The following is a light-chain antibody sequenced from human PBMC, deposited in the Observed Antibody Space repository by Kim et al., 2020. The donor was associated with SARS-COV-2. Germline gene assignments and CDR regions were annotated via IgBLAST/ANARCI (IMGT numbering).Light chain of an antibody. CDR3: QQSYSTPYT. CDR2: AAS. J-gene: IGKJ2*01. CDR1: QSISSY. Sequence: SASEGDRVTITCRASQSISSYLNWYQQKPGKAPKLLIYAASSLQSGVPSRFSGSGSGTDFTLTISSLQPEDFATYYCQQSYSTPYTFGQGTKLEI. V-gene: IGKV1-39*01.